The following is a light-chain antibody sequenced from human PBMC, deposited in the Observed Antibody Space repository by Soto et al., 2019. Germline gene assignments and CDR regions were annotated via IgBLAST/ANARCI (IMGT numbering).Light chain of an antibody. CDR1: QSVSSTS. CDR3: QQYGSSQIT. Sequence: VLTQSPATLSLSPGRRATLSCRASQSVSSTSLAWYQQKPGQAPRLLIYGASSRATGIPDRFSGSGSGTDFTLTISRLEPEDFAVYYCQQYGSSQITFGQGTRLEI. CDR2: GAS. V-gene: IGKV3-20*01. J-gene: IGKJ5*01.